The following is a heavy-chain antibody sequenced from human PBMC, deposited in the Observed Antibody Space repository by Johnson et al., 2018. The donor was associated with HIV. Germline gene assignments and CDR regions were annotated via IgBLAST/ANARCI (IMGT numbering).Heavy chain of an antibody. CDR2: INSFGRST. Sequence: VQLVESGGGLVQPGGSLRLSCAASGFTYDMYWMHWVRQAPGKGLVWVSRINSFGRSTNYADFVKGRFTISRDNAKNTLYLQMNSLRAEDTAVYYCVRAVYSSSSSCAFDMWGQGTVVTVSS. CDR1: GFTYDMYW. CDR3: VRAVYSSSSSCAFDM. J-gene: IGHJ3*02. V-gene: IGHV3-74*02. D-gene: IGHD6-6*01.